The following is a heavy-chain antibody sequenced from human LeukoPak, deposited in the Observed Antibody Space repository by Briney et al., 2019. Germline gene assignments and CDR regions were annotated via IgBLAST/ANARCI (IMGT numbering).Heavy chain of an antibody. V-gene: IGHV4-39*07. CDR3: ANTLFYYGSGAHY. D-gene: IGHD3-10*01. Sequence: PSETLSLTCTVSGGSISSSSYYWGWIRQPPGKGLEWIGSIYYSGSTYYNPSLKSRVTISVDTSKNQFSLKLSSVTAAYTAVYYCANTLFYYGSGAHYGGQGPLVTFS. J-gene: IGHJ4*02. CDR1: GGSISSSSYY. CDR2: IYYSGST.